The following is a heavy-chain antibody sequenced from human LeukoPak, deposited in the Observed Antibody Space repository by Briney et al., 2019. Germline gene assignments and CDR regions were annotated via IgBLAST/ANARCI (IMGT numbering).Heavy chain of an antibody. V-gene: IGHV3-21*01. D-gene: IGHD6-6*01. CDR3: AGSFEYSSSPDAFDI. CDR1: GFNFSNYW. CDR2: ISSSSSYI. J-gene: IGHJ3*02. Sequence: GGSLRLSCAASGFNFSNYWMHWVRQAPGKGLEWVSSISSSSSYIYYADSVKGRFTISRDNAKNSLYLQMNSLRAEDTAVYYCAGSFEYSSSPDAFDIWGQGTMVTVSS.